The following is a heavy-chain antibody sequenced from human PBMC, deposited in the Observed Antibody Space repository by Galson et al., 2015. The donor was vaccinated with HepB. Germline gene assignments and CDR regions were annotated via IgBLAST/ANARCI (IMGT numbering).Heavy chain of an antibody. CDR2: ISYDGSNK. D-gene: IGHD1-26*01. CDR3: ARDPSPSGSYYYYYYMDV. J-gene: IGHJ6*03. V-gene: IGHV3-30-3*01. CDR1: GFTFSSYA. Sequence: SLRLSCAASGFTFSSYAMHWVRQAPGKGLEWVAVISYDGSNKYYADSVKGRFTISRDNSKNTLYLQMNSLRAEDTAVYYCARDPSPSGSYYYYYYMDVWGKGTTVTVSS.